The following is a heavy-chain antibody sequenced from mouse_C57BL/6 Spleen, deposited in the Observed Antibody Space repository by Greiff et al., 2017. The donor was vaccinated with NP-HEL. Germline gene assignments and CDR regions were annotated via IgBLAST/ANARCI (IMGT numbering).Heavy chain of an antibody. Sequence: VQLQQSGAELVRPGASVKLSCTASGFNIKDYYMHWVKQRPEQGLEWIGRIDPEDGDTEYAPKFQGKATMTADTSSNTAYLQLSSLTSEDIAVYYCTTRLYGSSPYWYFDVWGTGTTVTVSS. D-gene: IGHD1-1*01. CDR2: IDPEDGDT. V-gene: IGHV14-1*01. J-gene: IGHJ1*03. CDR3: TTRLYGSSPYWYFDV. CDR1: GFNIKDYY.